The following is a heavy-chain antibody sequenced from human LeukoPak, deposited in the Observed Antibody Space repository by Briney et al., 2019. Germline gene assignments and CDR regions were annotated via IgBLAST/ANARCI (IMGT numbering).Heavy chain of an antibody. CDR2: IYYSGST. D-gene: IGHD3-10*01. Sequence: SQTLSLTCTVSGGSISSGDYYWSWIRQPPGKGLEWIGYIYYSGSTYYNPSLKSRLTISLDRSKNQFSLKLSSVTAADTAVYYYAGDFGSGSYRFDYWGQGTLVTVSS. V-gene: IGHV4-30-4*01. CDR3: AGDFGSGSYRFDY. CDR1: GGSISSGDYY. J-gene: IGHJ4*02.